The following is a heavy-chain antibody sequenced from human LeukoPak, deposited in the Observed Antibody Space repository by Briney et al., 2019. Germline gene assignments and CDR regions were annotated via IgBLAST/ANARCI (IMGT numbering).Heavy chain of an antibody. CDR3: AINYYGSGSYYHY. V-gene: IGHV4-59*01. Sequence: PSETLSLTCTVSGGSISSYYWSWIRQPPGKGLEWIGYIYYSGSTNYNPSLKSRVTISVDTSKNQFSLKLSSVTAADTAVYYCAINYYGSGSYYHYWGQGTLVTVSS. CDR2: IYYSGST. J-gene: IGHJ4*02. CDR1: GGSISSYY. D-gene: IGHD3-10*01.